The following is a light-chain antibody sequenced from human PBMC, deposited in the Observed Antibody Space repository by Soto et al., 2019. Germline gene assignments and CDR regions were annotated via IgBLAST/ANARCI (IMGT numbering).Light chain of an antibody. CDR1: SSDVGGYNY. CDR2: EVT. J-gene: IGLJ1*01. Sequence: QSVLTQPASVSGPPGQSITISCTGTSSDVGGYNYVSWYQHHPGKASKLMIYEVTNRPSGVSNRFSGSKSGNTASLTISGLQAEDEADYYCSSYTTTNTYVFGTGTKVTVL. V-gene: IGLV2-14*01. CDR3: SSYTTTNTYV.